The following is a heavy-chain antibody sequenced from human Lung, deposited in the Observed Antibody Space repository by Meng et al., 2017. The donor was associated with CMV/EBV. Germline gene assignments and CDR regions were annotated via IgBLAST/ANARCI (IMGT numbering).Heavy chain of an antibody. J-gene: IGHJ4*02. CDR3: AREAVVRGVTRTAKNEF. CDR2: INPNSGDT. Sequence: ASVXVSXXASGYTFTGHGYYVHWVRQAPGQGLEWMGWINPNSGDTKYAQKFQDRVRMTRDTSISTAYMELGSLRSDDTAVYYCAREAVVRGVTRTAKNEFWGQGTLVTVSS. CDR1: GYTFTGHGYY. V-gene: IGHV1-2*02. D-gene: IGHD3-10*01.